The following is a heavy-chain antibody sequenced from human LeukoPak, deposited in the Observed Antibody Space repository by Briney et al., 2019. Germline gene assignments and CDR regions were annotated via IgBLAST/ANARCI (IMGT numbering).Heavy chain of an antibody. V-gene: IGHV4-59*01. D-gene: IGHD2-8*01. J-gene: IGHJ4*02. CDR3: AGSLGYCTSNVCYLKY. CDR1: GGSISSYY. CDR2: IYYSGST. Sequence: SETLSLTCSVSGGSISSYYWSWIRQPPGQGLEWIGYIYYSGSTNYNPSLKSRVTISVDTSKNQFSLKLSSVTAADTAVYYCAGSLGYCTSNVCYLKYWGQGTLVTVSS.